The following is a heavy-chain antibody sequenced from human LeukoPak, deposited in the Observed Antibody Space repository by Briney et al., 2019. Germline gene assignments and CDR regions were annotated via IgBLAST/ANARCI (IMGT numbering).Heavy chain of an antibody. D-gene: IGHD3-10*01. Sequence: ASVKVSCKASGYSFTDYYMHWVRQAPGQGLEWMGRINPKRGGTDYAQKFQGRVTLTRDTSISTAHMELSRLTSDDTAVYYCALLWFGELWTKDYWGQGTLVTVSS. J-gene: IGHJ4*02. CDR1: GYSFTDYY. CDR3: ALLWFGELWTKDY. CDR2: INPKRGGT. V-gene: IGHV1-2*06.